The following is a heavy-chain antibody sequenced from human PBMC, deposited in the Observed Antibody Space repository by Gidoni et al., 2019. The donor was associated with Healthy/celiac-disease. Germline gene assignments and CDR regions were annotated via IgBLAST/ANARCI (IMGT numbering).Heavy chain of an antibody. Sequence: EVQLVQSGAEVTKPGESLKISCKGSGYSFTSYWIGWARQMPGKGLEWMGIIYPGDSDTRYSPSFQGQVTISADKSISTAYLQWSSLKASDTAMYYCARLGDCSSTSCYSLFGAFDIWGQGTMVTVSS. CDR2: IYPGDSDT. CDR1: GYSFTSYW. CDR3: ARLGDCSSTSCYSLFGAFDI. D-gene: IGHD2-2*01. V-gene: IGHV5-51*03. J-gene: IGHJ3*02.